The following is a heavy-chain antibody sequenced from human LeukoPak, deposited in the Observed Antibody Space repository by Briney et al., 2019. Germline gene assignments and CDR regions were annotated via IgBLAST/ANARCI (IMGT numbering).Heavy chain of an antibody. V-gene: IGHV3-30*02. CDR1: GFTFSSYG. J-gene: IGHJ4*02. CDR3: VRDSYTNTWHFQEKDY. D-gene: IGHD2-2*02. CDR2: IRYDGSNK. Sequence: GGSLRLSCAASGFTFSSYGMHWVRQAPGKGLEWVAFIRYDGSNKYYADSVKGRFTISRDNSKNTLFLQMNSLRAEDTAVYYCVRDSYTNTWHFQEKDYWGQGTQVTVSS.